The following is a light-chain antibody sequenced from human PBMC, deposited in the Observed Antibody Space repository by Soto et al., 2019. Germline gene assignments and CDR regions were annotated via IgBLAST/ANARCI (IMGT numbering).Light chain of an antibody. CDR3: QQYGSSPQT. Sequence: ETVLTQSPGTLSLSPGERATLHCRASQSVSSSYLAWYQQKPGQAPRLLIYGASIRATGIPDRFSGSGSGTDFTLTISRLEPEDFAVYYCQQYGSSPQTFAQGTKVDIK. CDR2: GAS. V-gene: IGKV3-20*01. CDR1: QSVSSSY. J-gene: IGKJ1*01.